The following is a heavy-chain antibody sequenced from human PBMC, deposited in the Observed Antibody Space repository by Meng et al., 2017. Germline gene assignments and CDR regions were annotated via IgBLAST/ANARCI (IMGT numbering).Heavy chain of an antibody. D-gene: IGHD3-9*01. J-gene: IGHJ6*02. CDR3: ARGKDYDILTGRKLYGMDV. Sequence: GESLKISCVVSGLTLSDHIFHWVRQAPGKGLEWVAVISLDGSGKQYADSVKGRFTFSRDDSKNTVYLQMNSLTSEDTAVYYCARGKDYDILTGRKLYGMDVWGQGTTVTVSS. V-gene: IGHV3-30*01. CDR2: ISLDGSGK. CDR1: GLTLSDHI.